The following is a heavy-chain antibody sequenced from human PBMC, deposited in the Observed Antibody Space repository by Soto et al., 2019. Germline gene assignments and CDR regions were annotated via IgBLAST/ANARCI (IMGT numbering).Heavy chain of an antibody. CDR2: ISSSSSTI. Sequence: EVQLVESGGGLVQPGGSLRLSCAASGFTFSSYNMNWVRQAPGKGLEWVSYISSSSSTIYYADSVKGRFTISRDNAKNSLYLQMNSLRAEDTAVYYCARASQWVVGGLDYWGQGTLVTVSS. D-gene: IGHD6-19*01. CDR1: GFTFSSYN. CDR3: ARASQWVVGGLDY. V-gene: IGHV3-48*01. J-gene: IGHJ4*02.